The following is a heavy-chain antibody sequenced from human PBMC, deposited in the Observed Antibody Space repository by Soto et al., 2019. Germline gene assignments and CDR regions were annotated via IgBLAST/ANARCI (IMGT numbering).Heavy chain of an antibody. D-gene: IGHD4-17*01. CDR2: ISYDGSNK. V-gene: IGHV3-30-3*01. Sequence: QVQLVESGGGVVQPGRSLRLSCAASGFTFSSYAMHWVRQAPGKGLEWVAVISYDGSNKYYADSVKGRFTISRDNSKNTLYLQMNSLRAEDTAVYYCARALSRYGDYARRSREGAFDIWGQGTMVTVSS. J-gene: IGHJ3*02. CDR3: ARALSRYGDYARRSREGAFDI. CDR1: GFTFSSYA.